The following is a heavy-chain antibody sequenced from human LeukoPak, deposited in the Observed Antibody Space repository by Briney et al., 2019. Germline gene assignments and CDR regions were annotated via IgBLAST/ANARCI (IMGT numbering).Heavy chain of an antibody. D-gene: IGHD3-10*01. J-gene: IGHJ6*03. V-gene: IGHV1-69*05. Sequence: ASVKVSCKASGGTFSRYAISWVRQAPGQGREWMGGIIPIVGTAKDEQNFKGRVTITKDESTSTDYMELSSLRSEDTAVYYCTRGHNMGSGSYYALYYYYMDVWGKGTTVTVSS. CDR3: TRGHNMGSGSYYALYYYYMDV. CDR2: IIPIVGTA. CDR1: GGTFSRYA.